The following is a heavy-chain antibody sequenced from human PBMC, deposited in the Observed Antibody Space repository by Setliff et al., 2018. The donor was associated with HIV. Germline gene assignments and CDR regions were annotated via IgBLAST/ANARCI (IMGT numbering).Heavy chain of an antibody. Sequence: SETLSLTCTVSGGSISTYYWSWIRQPPGKGLEWIGSIYFTGSSDNNPSLKSRVTLSVDTSKHQFSLKLRSVTAADTAVYYCARVGASGVPSTMDYYYYMDVWGKGTTVTVSS. CDR1: GGSISTYY. CDR2: IYFTGSS. CDR3: ARVGASGVPSTMDYYYYMDV. V-gene: IGHV4-59*12. J-gene: IGHJ6*03. D-gene: IGHD3-10*01.